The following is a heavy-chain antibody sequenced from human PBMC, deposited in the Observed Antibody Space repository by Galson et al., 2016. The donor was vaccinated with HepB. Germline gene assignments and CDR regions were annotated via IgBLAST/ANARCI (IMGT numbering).Heavy chain of an antibody. J-gene: IGHJ4*02. Sequence: SLRLSCATSGFTFRDSIMNWVRLGPGQGLEWIVSITRTNHGGTTEYAASVKGRFTISRDDSKSIAYLQMNSLKTEYTALYYCTRGHYEAYWGQGTLVTVSS. CDR2: ITRTNHGGTT. CDR3: TRGHYEAY. D-gene: IGHD3-22*01. V-gene: IGHV3-49*04. CDR1: GFTFRDSI.